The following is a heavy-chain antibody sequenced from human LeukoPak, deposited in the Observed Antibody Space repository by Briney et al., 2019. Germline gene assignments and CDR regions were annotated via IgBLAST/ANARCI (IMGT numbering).Heavy chain of an antibody. CDR1: GGTFSSYA. Sequence: ASVKVSCKASGGTFSSYAISWVRQAPGQGLEWMGWISAYNGNTNYAQKLQGRVTMTTDTSTSTAYMELRSLRSDDTAVYYCARAMVRGVMVSWFDPWGQGTLVTVSS. CDR2: ISAYNGNT. CDR3: ARAMVRGVMVSWFDP. J-gene: IGHJ5*02. D-gene: IGHD3-10*01. V-gene: IGHV1-18*01.